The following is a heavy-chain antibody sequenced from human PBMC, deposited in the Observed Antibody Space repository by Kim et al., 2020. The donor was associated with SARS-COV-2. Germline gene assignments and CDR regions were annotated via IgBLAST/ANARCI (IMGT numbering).Heavy chain of an antibody. CDR3: VGGIVVVTADPFDY. V-gene: IGHV3-7*04. J-gene: IGHJ4*02. D-gene: IGHD2-21*02. Sequence: VDSEKGRLTISRDNAKNSLYLQVNSLRAEDMTVYYCVGGIVVVTADPFDYWGQGTLVTVSS.